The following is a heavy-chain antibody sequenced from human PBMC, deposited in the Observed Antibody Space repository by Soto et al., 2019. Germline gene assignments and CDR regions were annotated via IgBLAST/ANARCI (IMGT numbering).Heavy chain of an antibody. CDR1: GGTFSSYA. V-gene: IGHV1-69*13. Sequence: SVKVSCKASGGTFSSYAISWVRQAPGQGLEWMGGIIPIFGTANYAQKFQGRVTITADESTSTAYMELSSLRSEDTAVYYCARVRGYCSGGSCYPRSYYYYYGMDVWGQGTTVTVSS. CDR3: ARVRGYCSGGSCYPRSYYYYYGMDV. J-gene: IGHJ6*02. CDR2: IIPIFGTA. D-gene: IGHD2-15*01.